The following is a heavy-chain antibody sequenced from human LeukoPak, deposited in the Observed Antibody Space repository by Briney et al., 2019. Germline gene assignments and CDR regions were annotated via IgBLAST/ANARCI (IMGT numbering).Heavy chain of an antibody. D-gene: IGHD3-16*01. J-gene: IGHJ6*03. CDR2: ISVYNGNT. CDR1: GYTFTSYG. Sequence: ASVKVSCKASGYTFTSYGIFWVRQARGQGLEWMGWISVYNGNTNYAQKLQGRVTMTTDTSTSTAYMELRSLRSDDTAVFYCARGVPATGEYYYYYMDVWGKGTTVTVSS. V-gene: IGHV1-18*01. CDR3: ARGVPATGEYYYYYMDV.